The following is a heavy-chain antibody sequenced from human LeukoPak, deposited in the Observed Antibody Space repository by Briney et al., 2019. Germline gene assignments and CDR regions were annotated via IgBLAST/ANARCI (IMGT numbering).Heavy chain of an antibody. CDR1: GGSISSYY. V-gene: IGHV4-59*08. Sequence: SETLSLTCTVSGGSISSYYWSWIRQPPGKGLEWIGYIYYSGSTNYNPSLKSRVTISVDTSKNQFSLKLSSVTAADTAVYYCAGHSPYSSSCDYWGQGTLVTVSS. J-gene: IGHJ4*02. D-gene: IGHD6-13*01. CDR2: IYYSGST. CDR3: AGHSPYSSSCDY.